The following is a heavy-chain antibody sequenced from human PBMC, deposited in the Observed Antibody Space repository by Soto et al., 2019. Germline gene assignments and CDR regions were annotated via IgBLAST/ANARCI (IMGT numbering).Heavy chain of an antibody. J-gene: IGHJ4*02. Sequence: QVQLVESGGGVVQPGRSLRLSCAASGFTFSKYTMHWVRQAPGKGLEWVAAISDDGSNTYYADSVKGRFTISRDNSKNPLYLQMNSLSNEDTAVHYCAREVYYDFWSGFNTHPYYFDDWGQGTLVTVSS. CDR3: AREVYYDFWSGFNTHPYYFDD. CDR1: GFTFSKYT. CDR2: ISDDGSNT. V-gene: IGHV3-30-3*01. D-gene: IGHD3-3*01.